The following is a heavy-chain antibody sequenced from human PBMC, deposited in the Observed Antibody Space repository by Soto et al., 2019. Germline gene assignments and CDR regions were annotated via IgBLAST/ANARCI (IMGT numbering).Heavy chain of an antibody. CDR2: INNVGGAI. Sequence: EVQLVESGGGLVQPGGSLRLSCAASGFTFNIYSMSWVRQAPGEGLEWISYINNVGGAIYYADSVQGRFAISRDNAKNSRYLKMKSWRDDDMVLFYCARDRMWEKWRGPHDAFDIGGQGTMVTVSS. D-gene: IGHD1-26*01. V-gene: IGHV3-48*02. CDR3: ARDRMWEKWRGPHDAFDI. CDR1: GFTFNIYS. J-gene: IGHJ3*02.